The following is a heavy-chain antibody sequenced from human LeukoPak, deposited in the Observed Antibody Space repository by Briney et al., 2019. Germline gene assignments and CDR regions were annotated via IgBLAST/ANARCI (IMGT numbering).Heavy chain of an antibody. CDR3: AKVSAEWELHPFDY. J-gene: IGHJ4*02. Sequence: GGSLGLSCAASGFTFSSYAMSWVRQAPGKGLEWVSAISGSGGSTYYADSVKGRFTISRDNSKNTLYLQMNSLRAEDTAVYYCAKVSAEWELHPFDYWGQGTLVTVSS. D-gene: IGHD1-26*01. CDR2: ISGSGGST. CDR1: GFTFSSYA. V-gene: IGHV3-23*01.